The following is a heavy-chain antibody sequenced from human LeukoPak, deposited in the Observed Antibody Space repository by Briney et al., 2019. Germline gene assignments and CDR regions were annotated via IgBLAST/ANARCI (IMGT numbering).Heavy chain of an antibody. V-gene: IGHV4-34*01. D-gene: IGHD3-22*01. CDR1: GGSFSGYY. J-gene: IGHJ3*02. CDR2: INHSGST. Sequence: PSGTLSLTCAVYGGSFSGYYWSWIRQPPGKGLEWIGEINHSGSTNYNPSLKSRVTISVDTSKNQFSLKLSSVTAADTAVYYCARALDSSGYSHDAFDIWGQGTMVTVSS. CDR3: ARALDSSGYSHDAFDI.